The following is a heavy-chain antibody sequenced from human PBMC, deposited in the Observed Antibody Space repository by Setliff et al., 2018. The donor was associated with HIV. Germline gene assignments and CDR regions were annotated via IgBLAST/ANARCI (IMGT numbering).Heavy chain of an antibody. D-gene: IGHD3-22*01. J-gene: IGHJ4*02. CDR3: ARQTWEYYDDSSGWSMDY. CDR1: GGSINRSNYY. CDR2: ISYTGST. V-gene: IGHV4-39*01. Sequence: PSETLSLTCTVPGGSINRSNYYWGWIRQPPGKGLEWIGTISYTGSTYYDPSLKSRVTISLDTSKNQFFLKLSSVTAPDTAIYYCARQTWEYYDDSSGWSMDYWGQGTLVTVSS.